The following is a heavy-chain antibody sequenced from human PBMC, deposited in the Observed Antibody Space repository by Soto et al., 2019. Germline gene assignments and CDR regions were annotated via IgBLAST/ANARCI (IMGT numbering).Heavy chain of an antibody. D-gene: IGHD1-7*01. Sequence: SVKVSCKASGGTFSSYAISWVRQAPGQGLEWMGGIIPIFGTANYAQKFQGRVTITADESTSTAYMELSSLRSEDTAVYYCARDHGELRMLRKYYYYGMDVWGQGTTVTVSS. CDR1: GGTFSSYA. J-gene: IGHJ6*02. CDR2: IIPIFGTA. CDR3: ARDHGELRMLRKYYYYGMDV. V-gene: IGHV1-69*13.